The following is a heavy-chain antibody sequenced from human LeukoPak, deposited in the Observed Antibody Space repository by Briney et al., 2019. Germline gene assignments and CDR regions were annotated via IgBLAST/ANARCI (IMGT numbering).Heavy chain of an antibody. CDR2: ISSSSSYI. J-gene: IGHJ4*02. V-gene: IGHV3-21*01. Sequence: KTEGSLRLSCAASGFTVSSNYMSWVRQAPGKGLEWVSSISSSSSYIYYADSVKGRFTISRDSAKNSLYLQMNSLRAEDTAVYYCARGQDSSGYNLWGQGTLVTVSS. CDR3: ARGQDSSGYNL. D-gene: IGHD3-22*01. CDR1: GFTVSSNY.